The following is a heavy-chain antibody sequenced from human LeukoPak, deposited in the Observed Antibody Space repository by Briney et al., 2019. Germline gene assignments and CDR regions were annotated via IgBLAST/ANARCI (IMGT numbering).Heavy chain of an antibody. Sequence: GGSLRLSCAASGFTFSSYAMSWVRQAPGKGLEWVSGISDSGGSTYYADSVKGRFTISRDNSKNTLYLQMNSLRAEDTAVYYCAKDRELLGYFDYWGQGTLVTVSS. V-gene: IGHV3-23*01. J-gene: IGHJ4*02. CDR3: AKDRELLGYFDY. CDR1: GFTFSSYA. CDR2: ISDSGGST. D-gene: IGHD1-26*01.